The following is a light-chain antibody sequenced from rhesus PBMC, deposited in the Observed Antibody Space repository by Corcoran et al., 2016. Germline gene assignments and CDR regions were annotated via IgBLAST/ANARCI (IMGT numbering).Light chain of an antibody. J-gene: IGKJ3*01. CDR2: KAS. V-gene: IGKV1-22*01. Sequence: DIQMTQSPSSLSASVGDTVTITCRASQSISSWLAWYQQKPGKAPKLLIYKASRLQSGVPSRFSGRGSGTDFTLTISSLQSDDFATYYCQQYNSSPFTFGPGTKLDIK. CDR1: QSISSW. CDR3: QQYNSSPFT.